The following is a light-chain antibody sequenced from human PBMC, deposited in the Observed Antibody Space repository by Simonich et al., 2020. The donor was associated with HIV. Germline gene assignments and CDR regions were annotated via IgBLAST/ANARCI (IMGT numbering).Light chain of an antibody. V-gene: IGKV4-1*01. J-gene: IGKJ1*01. Sequence: DIVMTQSPDSLALSLGERATINCKSSQSVLYSPNNKHYLAGYQQKPGQPPKRLIYWASTRDSGVPDRFRGSGSGTDFTLTISSLQAEDVALYYCQQYYSTPRTFGQGTKVEIK. CDR1: QSVLYSPNNKHY. CDR2: WAS. CDR3: QQYYSTPRT.